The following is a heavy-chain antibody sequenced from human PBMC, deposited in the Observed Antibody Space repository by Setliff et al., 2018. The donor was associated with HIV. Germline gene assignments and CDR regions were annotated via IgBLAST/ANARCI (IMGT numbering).Heavy chain of an antibody. V-gene: IGHV1-69*10. CDR1: GGTFISYA. CDR2: FTPILGIP. J-gene: IGHJ4*02. D-gene: IGHD5-12*01. CDR3: ARGWMATLNGPIGY. Sequence: SVKVSCKASGGTFISYAFTWVRQAPGQGLEWMGGFTPILGIPTYAQKFQGRVTITADTSTNTAYMELSSLRSEDTAVYYCARGWMATLNGPIGYWGQGTLVTVSS.